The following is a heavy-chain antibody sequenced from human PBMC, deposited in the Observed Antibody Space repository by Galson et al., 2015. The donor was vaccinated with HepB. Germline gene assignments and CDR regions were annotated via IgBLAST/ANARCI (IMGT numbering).Heavy chain of an antibody. D-gene: IGHD6-13*01. Sequence: SVKVSCKASGYTFTSYYMHWVRQAPGQGLEWMGIINPSGGSTSYAQKFQGRVTMTRDTSTSTVYMELSSLRSEDTAVYYCASNTRRYSSSWYGDDAFDIWGQGTMVTVSS. CDR2: INPSGGST. J-gene: IGHJ3*02. V-gene: IGHV1-46*01. CDR3: ASNTRRYSSSWYGDDAFDI. CDR1: GYTFTSYY.